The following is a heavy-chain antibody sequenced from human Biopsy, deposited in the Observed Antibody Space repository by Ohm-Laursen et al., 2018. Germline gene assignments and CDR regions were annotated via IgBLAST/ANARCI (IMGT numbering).Heavy chain of an antibody. CDR2: IYYTGST. CDR1: RDSISNYY. Sequence: SETLSPTCTVSRDSISNYYWTWTRQSPGKGLEWIGYIYYTGSTNYNPSVKSRVTISVDTSKNQFSLKLNSVTAADTAVYFCARDSRGGHLNTTLITGKNLDSWGQGILVTVSS. CDR3: ARDSRGGHLNTTLITGKNLDS. D-gene: IGHD3-16*01. J-gene: IGHJ4*02. V-gene: IGHV4-59*01.